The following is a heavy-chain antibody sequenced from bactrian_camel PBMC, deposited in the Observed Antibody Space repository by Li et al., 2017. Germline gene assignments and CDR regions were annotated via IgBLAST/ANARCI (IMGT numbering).Heavy chain of an antibody. Sequence: VQLVESGGGSVQVGETLRLSCTASGFTFDDSDMGWYRQAPGNECELVSTLDTVGTTYYADSVKGRFTISRDNAMNQLALQMDSLKPEDTAMYFCAADLSWYDYNYWGRGTQVTVS. CDR2: LDTVGTT. D-gene: IGHD3*01. CDR1: GFTFDDSD. V-gene: IGHV3S55*01. J-gene: IGHJ4*01. CDR3: AADLSWYDYNY.